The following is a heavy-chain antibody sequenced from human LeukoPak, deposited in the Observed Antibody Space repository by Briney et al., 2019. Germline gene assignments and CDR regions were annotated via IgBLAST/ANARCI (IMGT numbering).Heavy chain of an antibody. V-gene: IGHV3-30*02. J-gene: IGHJ4*02. CDR2: IRYDGSNK. Sequence: PGGSLRLSCAASGFTFSSYGMHWVRQAPGKGLEWVAFIRYDGSNKYYADSVRGRFTISRDNSKNTLYLQMNSLRAEDTAVYYCAKEPAGGSYYRDYSFDYWGQGTLVTVSS. CDR1: GFTFSSYG. CDR3: AKEPAGGSYYRDYSFDY. D-gene: IGHD1-26*01.